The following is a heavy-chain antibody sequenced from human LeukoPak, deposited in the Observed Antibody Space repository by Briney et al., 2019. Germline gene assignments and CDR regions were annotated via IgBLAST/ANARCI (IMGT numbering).Heavy chain of an antibody. Sequence: GGSLRLSCAASGFTFSSYAMNWVRQAPGKGLEWVSAINDNSGSTYYADSVKGRFTISRDTSKNTLYLQMNSLRAEDTAVYYCAKDPVGAKEGSWFDPWGQGTLVTVSS. CDR2: INDNSGST. CDR3: AKDPVGAKEGSWFDP. CDR1: GFTFSSYA. J-gene: IGHJ5*02. V-gene: IGHV3-23*01. D-gene: IGHD1-26*01.